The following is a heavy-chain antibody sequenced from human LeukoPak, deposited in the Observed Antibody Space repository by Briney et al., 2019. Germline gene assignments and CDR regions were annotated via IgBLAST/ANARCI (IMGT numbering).Heavy chain of an antibody. CDR1: GYTFTGYY. J-gene: IGHJ5*02. CDR3: ARIGCSSTSCSHRFDP. CDR2: INPNSGGT. V-gene: IGHV1-2*02. D-gene: IGHD2-2*01. Sequence: ASVKVSCKASGYTFTGYYMHWVRQAPGQGLEWMGWINPNSGGTNYAQKFQGRVTMTRDTSISTAYMELSRLRSDDTAVYYCARIGCSSTSCSHRFDPWGQGTLVTVSS.